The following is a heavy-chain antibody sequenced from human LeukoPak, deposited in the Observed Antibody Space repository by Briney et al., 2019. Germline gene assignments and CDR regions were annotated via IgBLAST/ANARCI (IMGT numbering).Heavy chain of an antibody. Sequence: GGSLGLSCAASGFNFSSYAMSWVRQAPGKGLEWVSGISGSGGRTYYADSVKGRFTISRDNSKNTLYPQMNSLRAEDTAIYYCANLLGGWGQGTLVTVSS. D-gene: IGHD3-16*01. CDR3: ANLLGG. J-gene: IGHJ4*02. CDR1: GFNFSSYA. CDR2: ISGSGGRT. V-gene: IGHV3-23*01.